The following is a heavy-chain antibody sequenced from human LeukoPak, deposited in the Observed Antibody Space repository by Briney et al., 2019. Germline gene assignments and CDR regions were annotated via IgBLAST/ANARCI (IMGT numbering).Heavy chain of an antibody. D-gene: IGHD3-22*01. J-gene: IGHJ4*02. CDR3: ARGETYYYDSSGYYWGDY. CDR1: GGSISSGGYY. V-gene: IGHV4-30-2*01. Sequence: SETLSLTCTVSGGSISSGGYYWSWIRQPPGKGLEWIGYIYHSGSTYYNPSLKSRVTISVDRSKNQFSLKLSSVTAADTAVYYCARGETYYYDSSGYYWGDYWGQGTLVTVSS. CDR2: IYHSGST.